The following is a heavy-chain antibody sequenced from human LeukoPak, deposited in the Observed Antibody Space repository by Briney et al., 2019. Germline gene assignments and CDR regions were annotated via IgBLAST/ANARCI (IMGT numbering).Heavy chain of an antibody. Sequence: GGSLRLSCAASRFTLSTYWMSWVRQAPGKGLEWVAHIKQDGSQEYYVDSVKGRFTISRDSARNSLYLQMNSLRAEDTAVYYCARGVPYDSWSGPHYSDYWGQGTLVTVSS. CDR1: RFTLSTYW. CDR2: IKQDGSQE. CDR3: ARGVPYDSWSGPHYSDY. J-gene: IGHJ4*02. V-gene: IGHV3-7*03. D-gene: IGHD3-3*01.